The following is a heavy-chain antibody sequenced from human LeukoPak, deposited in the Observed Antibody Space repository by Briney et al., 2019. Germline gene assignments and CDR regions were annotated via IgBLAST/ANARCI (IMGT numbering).Heavy chain of an antibody. D-gene: IGHD3-9*01. CDR3: ARWTYYDILTGSYYFDY. V-gene: IGHV4-30-4*01. Sequence: SQTLSLTCTVSGGSISSGDYYWSWIRQPPGKGLEWIGYIYYSGSTYYNPSLKSRVTISVDTSKNQFSLKLSSVTAADTAVYYSARWTYYDILTGSYYFDYWGQGTLVTVSS. J-gene: IGHJ4*02. CDR1: GGSISSGDYY. CDR2: IYYSGST.